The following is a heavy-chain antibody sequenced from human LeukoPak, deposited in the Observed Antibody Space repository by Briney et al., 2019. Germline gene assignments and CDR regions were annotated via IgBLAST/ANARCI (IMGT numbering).Heavy chain of an antibody. D-gene: IGHD2-21*01. CDR2: MRYDGIHK. Sequence: GGSLRLSCTASGFTFTNYAMHWVRQAPGKGLEWVASMRYDGIHKYYADSVKGRVTISRDNAKNTLYLQMNSLRAEDTAVYYCARSDWFDPWGQGTLVIVSS. J-gene: IGHJ5*02. V-gene: IGHV3-30*02. CDR3: ARSDWFDP. CDR1: GFTFTNYA.